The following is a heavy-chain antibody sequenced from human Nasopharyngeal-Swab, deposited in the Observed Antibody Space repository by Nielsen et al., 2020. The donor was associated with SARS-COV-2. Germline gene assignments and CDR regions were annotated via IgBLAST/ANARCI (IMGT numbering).Heavy chain of an antibody. J-gene: IGHJ4*02. D-gene: IGHD2-15*01. V-gene: IGHV3-23*01. CDR1: GFTFSSYA. CDR2: VSGSGGTT. Sequence: GESLKISCAASGFTFSSYAMSWVRQAPGKGLEWVSGVSGSGGTTKYADSVKGRFTISRDNSKNKLYLQMHSQRVEDTAVYYCAKDRYCSGGACYFSGFDYWGLGTLVTVSS. CDR3: AKDRYCSGGACYFSGFDY.